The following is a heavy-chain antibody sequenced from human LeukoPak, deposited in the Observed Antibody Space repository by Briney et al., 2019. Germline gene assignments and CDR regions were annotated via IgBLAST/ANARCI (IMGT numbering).Heavy chain of an antibody. CDR1: GGTFSSYA. V-gene: IGHV1-69*13. CDR3: ARLHGQYGSGSYHLDY. J-gene: IGHJ4*02. CDR2: IIPIFGTA. D-gene: IGHD3-10*01. Sequence: SVKVPCKVSGGTFSSYAISWVRQAPGQGLEWMGGIIPIFGTANYAQKFQGRVTNTADESTSTAYMELSSLRSEDTAVYYCARLHGQYGSGSYHLDYWGQGTLVTVSS.